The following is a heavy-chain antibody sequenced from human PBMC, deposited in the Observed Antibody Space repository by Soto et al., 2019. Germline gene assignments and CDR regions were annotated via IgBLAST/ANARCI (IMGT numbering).Heavy chain of an antibody. Sequence: GGSLRLSCAASGFTFSSYAMSWVRQAPGKGLEWVSAISGSGGSTYYADSVKGRFTASRDNSKNTLYLQMNSLRAEDTAVYYCARDLRQWLVASFDYWGQGTLVTGSS. J-gene: IGHJ4*02. CDR2: ISGSGGST. CDR3: ARDLRQWLVASFDY. D-gene: IGHD6-19*01. V-gene: IGHV3-23*01. CDR1: GFTFSSYA.